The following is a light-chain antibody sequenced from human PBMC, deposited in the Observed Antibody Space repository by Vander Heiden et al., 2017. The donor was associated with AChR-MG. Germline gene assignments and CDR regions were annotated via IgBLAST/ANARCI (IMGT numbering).Light chain of an antibody. J-gene: IGKJ4*01. CDR2: GAS. Sequence: EIVLTQSPGTLSLSPGERATLSCRASQSIAGKYLAWYQQKPGQAPRLLIYGASTRATGIPDRFSGSGYGTDFTLTISILEPEDFAVYYCQRYESSTPLTFGGGTKVELK. CDR3: QRYESSTPLT. CDR1: QSIAGKY. V-gene: IGKV3-20*01.